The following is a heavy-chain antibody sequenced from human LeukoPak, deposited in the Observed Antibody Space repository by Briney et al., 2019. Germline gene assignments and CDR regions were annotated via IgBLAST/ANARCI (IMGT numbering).Heavy chain of an antibody. CDR2: INPNSGGT. Sequence: RAASVKVSCKASGYTFTGYYIHWVRQAPGQGLEWMGWINPNSGGTNYAQNFQGRVTMTRDTSISTAYMELTSLRSDDTAVYYCATARDRNSVYSSFDYWGQGTLVTVSS. J-gene: IGHJ4*02. CDR1: GYTFTGYY. CDR3: ATARDRNSVYSSFDY. D-gene: IGHD5/OR15-5a*01. V-gene: IGHV1-2*02.